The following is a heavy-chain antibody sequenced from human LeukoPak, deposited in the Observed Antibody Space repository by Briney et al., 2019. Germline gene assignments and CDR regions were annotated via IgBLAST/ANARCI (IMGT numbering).Heavy chain of an antibody. D-gene: IGHD1-26*01. CDR1: TDSITSNW. Sequence: SETLSLTCAVSTDSITSNWWSWVRQPPGKGLEWIGEVHKSGSTNYYPSLQSRVTISIDKSKNQIALELTSVTAADTAVYYCAKEIVGAPTPGAYWGQGTLVTVSS. V-gene: IGHV4-4*02. CDR3: AKEIVGAPTPGAY. CDR2: VHKSGST. J-gene: IGHJ4*02.